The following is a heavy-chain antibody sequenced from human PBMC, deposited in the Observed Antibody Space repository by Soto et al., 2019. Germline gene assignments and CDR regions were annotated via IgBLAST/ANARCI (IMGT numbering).Heavy chain of an antibody. V-gene: IGHV4-4*02. D-gene: IGHD6-13*01. CDR3: ARTWGGRNSSSFDY. CDR2: IYHSGST. CDR1: GGSISSSNW. Sequence: QVQLQESGPGLVKPSGTLSLTCAVSGGSISSSNWWSWVRQPPGKGLEWIGEIYHSGSTNYNPSLKSRVPIPVEKSKTPFSLKLGSVTAADTAVYYFARTWGGRNSSSFDYWGQGTLVTVSS. J-gene: IGHJ4*02.